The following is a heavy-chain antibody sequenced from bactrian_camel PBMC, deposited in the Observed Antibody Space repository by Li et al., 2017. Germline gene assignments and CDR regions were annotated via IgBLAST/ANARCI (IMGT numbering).Heavy chain of an antibody. J-gene: IGHJ4*01. Sequence: DVQLVESGGGSVQAGGSTRLSCVAPGYTGSRYCLGWFRQAPGMEREQVAVFIYTFGRTTRYADSVKGRYTISKDNAKNTLYLQMNSLKPEDTAMYYCAAALGLTPSQRVAILARAPRESEYNYWGQGTQVTVS. CDR2: FIYTFGRTT. D-gene: IGHD5*01. V-gene: IGHV3S59*01. CDR1: GYTGSRYC. CDR3: AAALGLTPSQRVAILARAPRESEYNY.